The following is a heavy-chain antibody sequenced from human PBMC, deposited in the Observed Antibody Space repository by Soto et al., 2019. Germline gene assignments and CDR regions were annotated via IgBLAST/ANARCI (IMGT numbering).Heavy chain of an antibody. Sequence: SETLSLTCAVSGGSITSGAYSWSWIRQPPGKVLEWLGYISQSGATYYNPSLERRVTISMDTSKNAFSLNLSSVPADDTAVYYSARGIWNIEEMIYGSYFDPWGPGTLVTVSS. V-gene: IGHV4-30-2*01. D-gene: IGHD2-8*01. J-gene: IGHJ5*02. CDR1: GGSITSGAYS. CDR3: ARGIWNIEEMIYGSYFDP. CDR2: ISQSGAT.